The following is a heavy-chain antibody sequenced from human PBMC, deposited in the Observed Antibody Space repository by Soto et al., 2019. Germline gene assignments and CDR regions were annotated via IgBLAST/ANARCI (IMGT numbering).Heavy chain of an antibody. V-gene: IGHV3-15*07. CDR2: VKSKAGGGTP. CDR3: VTATGQYSGSYWLLDY. CDR1: GFTFSNAW. J-gene: IGHJ4*01. D-gene: IGHD1-26*01. Sequence: GGSLRLSCAASGFTFSNAWMNWVRQAPGGGLEWVGRVKSKAGGGTPDYAAPVRGRFTISRDDSKNTLFLQMDSLEIEDTAVYYCVTATGQYSGSYWLLDYWGHGTLVTVSS.